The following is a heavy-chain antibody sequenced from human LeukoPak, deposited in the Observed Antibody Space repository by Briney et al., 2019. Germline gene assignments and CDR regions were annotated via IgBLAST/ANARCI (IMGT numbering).Heavy chain of an antibody. J-gene: IGHJ4*02. CDR1: GFIVSSNY. D-gene: IGHD3-22*01. CDR2: ISSGGNT. CDR3: AREVRGYYFDY. V-gene: IGHV3-53*01. Sequence: GGSLRLSCAASGFIVSSNYMSWVRQAPGKGLEWVSVISSGGNTYYADSVKGRFTISRVISKNTLYLQMNGLRAEDTAVYYCAREVRGYYFDYWGQGTLVTVSS.